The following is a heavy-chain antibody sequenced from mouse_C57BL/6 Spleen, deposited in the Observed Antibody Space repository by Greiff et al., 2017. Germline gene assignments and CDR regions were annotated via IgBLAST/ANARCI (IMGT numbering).Heavy chain of an antibody. D-gene: IGHD1-1*01. V-gene: IGHV5-4*03. CDR2: ISDGGSDT. CDR1: GFTFSSYA. CDR3: ARRGSYGRGGSYWYFDV. Sequence: EVKVVESGGGLVKPGGSLKLTCAASGFTFSSYAMSWVRQTPEKRLVWVATISDGGSDTNYPDNVKGRFTISRDNAKNHLYLQTRHLKSEYTAMYYWARRGSYGRGGSYWYFDVWGTGTTVTVSS. J-gene: IGHJ1*03.